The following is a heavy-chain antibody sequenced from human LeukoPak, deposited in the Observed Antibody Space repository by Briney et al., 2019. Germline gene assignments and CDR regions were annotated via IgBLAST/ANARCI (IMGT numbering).Heavy chain of an antibody. V-gene: IGHV1-3*01. J-gene: IGHJ6*02. CDR3: ARDTTYSSSWYSSDRTYYYGMDV. Sequence: GASVKVSCKASGYTFTSYAMHWVRQAPGQRLKWMGWINAGNGNTKYSQKFQGRVTITRDTSASTAYMELSSLRSEDTAVYYCARDTTYSSSWYSSDRTYYYGMDVWGQGTTVTVSS. CDR1: GYTFTSYA. CDR2: INAGNGNT. D-gene: IGHD6-13*01.